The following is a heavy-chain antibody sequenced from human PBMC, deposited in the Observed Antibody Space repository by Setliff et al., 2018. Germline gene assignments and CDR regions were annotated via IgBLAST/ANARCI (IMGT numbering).Heavy chain of an antibody. CDR3: ARDKPEGYNFWSGYLGGGLMDV. CDR2: IYYSGST. D-gene: IGHD3-3*01. Sequence: SETLSLTCTVSGGSISSSSYYWGWIRQPPGKGLEWIGSIYYSGSTYYNPSLKSQVTISVDTSKNQFSLKLSSVTAADTAVYYCARDKPEGYNFWSGYLGGGLMDVWGQGTTVTVSS. CDR1: GGSISSSSYY. J-gene: IGHJ6*02. V-gene: IGHV4-39*07.